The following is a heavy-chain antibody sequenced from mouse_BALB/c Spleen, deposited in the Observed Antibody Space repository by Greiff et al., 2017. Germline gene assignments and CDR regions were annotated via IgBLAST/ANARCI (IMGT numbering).Heavy chain of an antibody. V-gene: IGHV1-80*01. CDR3: ARYGNTEGDY. CDR1: GYAFSSYW. D-gene: IGHD2-1*01. Sequence: QVQLKQSGAELVRPGSSVTISCTASGYAFSSYWLNWVRQRPGQGLEWIGQIYPGDGDTNYNGKFKGKATLTAATSSSTAYMQLSILTSEDAAVYFCARYGNTEGDYWGQGTSVTVSS. J-gene: IGHJ4*01. CDR2: IYPGDGDT.